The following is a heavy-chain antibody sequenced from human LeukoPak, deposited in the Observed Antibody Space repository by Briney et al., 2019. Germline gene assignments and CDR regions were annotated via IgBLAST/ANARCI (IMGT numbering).Heavy chain of an antibody. J-gene: IGHJ6*03. D-gene: IGHD5-12*01. CDR1: GYTFTSYY. CDR2: INPSGGST. V-gene: IGHV1-46*01. CDR3: ATAYSGYDSYYYYYMDV. Sequence: RASVKVSCKASGYTFTSYYMHWVRQAPGQGLEWMGIINPSGGSTSYAQKFQGRVTMTRDMSTSTVYMELSSLRSEDTAVYYCATAYSGYDSYYYYYMDVWGKGTTVTVSS.